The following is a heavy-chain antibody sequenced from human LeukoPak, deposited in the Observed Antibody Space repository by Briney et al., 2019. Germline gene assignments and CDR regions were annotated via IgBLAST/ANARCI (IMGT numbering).Heavy chain of an antibody. D-gene: IGHD6-19*01. CDR2: ISSSSTYI. CDR3: ARDLSIVVAGMEY. Sequence: GGSLRLSCAASGFTFSSYSMNWVRQAPGKGLEWVSSISSSSTYIYYADSVKGRFTISRDNAKNSLYLQMNSLRAEDTAVYYCARDLSIVVAGMEYWGQGTLVTVSS. J-gene: IGHJ4*02. CDR1: GFTFSSYS. V-gene: IGHV3-21*01.